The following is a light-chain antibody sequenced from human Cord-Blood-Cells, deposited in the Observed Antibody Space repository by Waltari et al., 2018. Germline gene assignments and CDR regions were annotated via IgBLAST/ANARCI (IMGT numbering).Light chain of an antibody. CDR1: RSTLGIPP. J-gene: IGLJ3*02. V-gene: IGLV1-47*01. Sequence: QSVLTQPPSASGTPGQRVTISRSGSRSTLGIPPVYGYQQIPGTAPKLLNYRNTQRPSGVPDRFSGSKSGTSASLAISGLRSEDEADYYCAAWDDSLSGPVFGGGTKLTVL. CDR2: RNT. CDR3: AAWDDSLSGPV.